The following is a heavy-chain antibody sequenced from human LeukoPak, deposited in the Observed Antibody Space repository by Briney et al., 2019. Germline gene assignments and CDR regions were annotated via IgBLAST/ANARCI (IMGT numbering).Heavy chain of an antibody. Sequence: GGSLRLSCAASGFNVSTYYMTWVRQAPGKGLECVSVIYSGGSTYCADSVKGRFTISRDNSKNTLYLQMNSLRAEDTAMYYCARGLGYCTSTTCLLPFDYWGKGTLVTVSS. CDR3: ARGLGYCTSTTCLLPFDY. J-gene: IGHJ4*02. V-gene: IGHV3-53*01. CDR1: GFNVSTYY. CDR2: IYSGGST. D-gene: IGHD2-2*01.